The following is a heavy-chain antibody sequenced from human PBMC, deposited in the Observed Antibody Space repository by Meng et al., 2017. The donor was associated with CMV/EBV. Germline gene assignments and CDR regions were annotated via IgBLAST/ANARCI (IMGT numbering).Heavy chain of an antibody. CDR1: GGSISSGDYY. D-gene: IGHD3-9*01. J-gene: IGHJ3*02. V-gene: IGHV4-30-4*08. CDR3: ARVSHFDKDAFDI. Sequence: SETLSLTCTVSGGSISSGDYYWSWIRQPPEKGLEWIGYIYYSGSTYYNPSLKSRITMSVDPSKNQFSLKLSSVTAADTAVYYCARVSHFDKDAFDIWGQGAMVTVSS. CDR2: IYYSGST.